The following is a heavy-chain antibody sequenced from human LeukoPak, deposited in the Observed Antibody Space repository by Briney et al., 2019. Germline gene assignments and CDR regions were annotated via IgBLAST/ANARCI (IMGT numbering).Heavy chain of an antibody. D-gene: IGHD6-19*01. V-gene: IGHV4-59*11. CDR1: GVSLNSHY. CDR2: IYHNGTT. CDR3: ARVGSGWYYFDS. Sequence: SETLSLTCIVSGVSLNSHYWTWIRQPPGKGLEWVGYIYHNGTTDYNASLKSRVTMSLETSNNQFSLKLSSVTAAATAVYYCARVGSGWYYFDSWGQGTLVTVSS. J-gene: IGHJ4*02.